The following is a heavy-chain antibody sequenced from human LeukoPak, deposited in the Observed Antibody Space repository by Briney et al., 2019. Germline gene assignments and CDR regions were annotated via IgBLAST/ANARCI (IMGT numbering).Heavy chain of an antibody. V-gene: IGHV3-21*04. Sequence: GGSLRLSCAASGFTFSSYSMNWVRQAPGKGLEWVSSISGSSTYIDYADSVKGRFTISRDNSKNTLYLQMNTLRAEDTAVYYCAKAGVHGYNYGFDYWGQGTLVTVSS. D-gene: IGHD5-24*01. CDR1: GFTFSSYS. J-gene: IGHJ4*02. CDR3: AKAGVHGYNYGFDY. CDR2: ISGSSTYI.